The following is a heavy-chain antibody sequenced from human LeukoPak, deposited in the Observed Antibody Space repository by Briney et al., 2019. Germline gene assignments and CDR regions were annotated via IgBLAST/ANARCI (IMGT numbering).Heavy chain of an antibody. J-gene: IGHJ3*02. Sequence: GGSLRLSCAASGFTFSSYAMHWVRQAPGKGLEWVAVISYDGSNKYYADSVKGRFTISRDNSKNTLYLQMNSLRAEDTAVYYCARDNMRWLRAFDIWGQGTMVTVSS. CDR3: ARDNMRWLRAFDI. V-gene: IGHV3-30*14. D-gene: IGHD5-24*01. CDR2: ISYDGSNK. CDR1: GFTFSSYA.